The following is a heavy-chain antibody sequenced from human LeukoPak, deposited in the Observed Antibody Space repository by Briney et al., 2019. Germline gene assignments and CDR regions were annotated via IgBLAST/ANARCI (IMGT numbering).Heavy chain of an antibody. CDR1: GGSIRSSYYY. CDR3: ARIITIFGVVIYYFDY. V-gene: IGHV4-39*01. D-gene: IGHD3-3*01. CDR2: INHSGST. J-gene: IGHJ4*02. Sequence: SETLSLTCTVSGGSIRSSYYYWGWIRQPPGKGLEWIGEINHSGSTNYNPSLKSRVTISVDTSKNQFSLKLSSVTAADTAVYYCARIITIFGVVIYYFDYWGQGTLVTVSS.